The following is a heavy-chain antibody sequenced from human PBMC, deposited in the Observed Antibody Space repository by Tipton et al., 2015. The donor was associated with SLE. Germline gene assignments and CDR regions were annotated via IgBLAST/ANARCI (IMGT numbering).Heavy chain of an antibody. CDR1: GGSVSSSSKY. Sequence: TLSLTCTVSGGSVSSSSKYWAWIRQPPGKGLEWIGSIYYTGTTTYYNSFLKSRVTISLDTSKNQVSLKLTSVTAADTAVYYCARASTGIFGVVSPWGQGTLVTVSS. CDR3: ARASTGIFGVVSP. J-gene: IGHJ5*02. D-gene: IGHD3-3*02. V-gene: IGHV4-39*07. CDR2: IYYTGTTT.